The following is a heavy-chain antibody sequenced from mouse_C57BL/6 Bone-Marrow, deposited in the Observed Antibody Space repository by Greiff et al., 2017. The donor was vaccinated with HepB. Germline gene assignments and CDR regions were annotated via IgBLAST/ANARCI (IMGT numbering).Heavy chain of an antibody. V-gene: IGHV1-19*01. J-gene: IGHJ1*03. CDR3: ARFSNTTVVPYWYFDD. D-gene: IGHD1-1*01. CDR1: GYTFTDYY. CDR2: INPYNCGT. Sequence: EVQLQQSGPVLVKPGASVKMSCKASGYTFTDYYINWVKQSHGKSLEWIGVINPYNCGTSYNQNFKGKATLTVDKSSSTAYMKLNSLTSEDSAVYYYARFSNTTVVPYWYFDDWGTGTTVTVSS.